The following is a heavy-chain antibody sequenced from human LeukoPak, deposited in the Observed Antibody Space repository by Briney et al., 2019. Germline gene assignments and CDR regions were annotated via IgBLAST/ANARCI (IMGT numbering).Heavy chain of an antibody. J-gene: IGHJ6*03. Sequence: SETLSLTCAVYGGSFSGYYWSWIRQPPGKGLEWIGEINHSGSANYNPSLKSRVTILLDTSKNQFSLNLSSVTAADTAVYYCARARYREINYAYAGGFYYMDVWGKGTTVTVSS. D-gene: IGHD1-26*01. CDR2: INHSGSA. CDR3: ARARYREINYAYAGGFYYMDV. V-gene: IGHV4-34*01. CDR1: GGSFSGYY.